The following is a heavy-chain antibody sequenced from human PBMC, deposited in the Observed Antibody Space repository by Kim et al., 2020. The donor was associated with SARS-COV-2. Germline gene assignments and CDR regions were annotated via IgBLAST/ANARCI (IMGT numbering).Heavy chain of an antibody. Sequence: GGSLRLSCAASGFTFSDYYMSWIRQAPGKGLEWVSYISSSGSTIYYADSVKGRFTISRDNAKNSLYLQMNSLRAEDTAVYYCARDLVGMVRGVILHGDYYYYYGMDVWGQGTTVTVSS. V-gene: IGHV3-11*04. D-gene: IGHD3-10*01. CDR3: ARDLVGMVRGVILHGDYYYYYGMDV. CDR1: GFTFSDYY. J-gene: IGHJ6*02. CDR2: ISSSGSTI.